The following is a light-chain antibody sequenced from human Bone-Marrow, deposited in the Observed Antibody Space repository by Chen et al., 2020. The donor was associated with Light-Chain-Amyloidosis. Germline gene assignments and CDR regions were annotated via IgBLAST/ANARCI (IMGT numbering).Light chain of an antibody. J-gene: IGLJ3*02. Sequence: SYVLTQPSSVSVAPGQTAKIACGGNNIGSTSVHWYQQTPGQAPLLVVYDDSHRPSGIPERLSGSNSGNTATLTISRVEAGDEADYYCQVWDRSSDRPVFGGGTKLTVL. V-gene: IGLV3-21*02. CDR2: DDS. CDR3: QVWDRSSDRPV. CDR1: NIGSTS.